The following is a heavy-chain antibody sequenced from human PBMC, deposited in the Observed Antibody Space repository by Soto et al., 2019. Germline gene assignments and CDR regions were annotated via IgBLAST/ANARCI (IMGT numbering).Heavy chain of an antibody. J-gene: IGHJ6*03. CDR3: ARVSAEPTKWFGELLPGDYYYYYYMDV. D-gene: IGHD3-10*01. Sequence: GGSLRLSCAASGFTFSSYWMSWVRQAPGKGLEWVANIKQDGSEKYYVDSVKGRFPISRDKAKNSLYLEMNSLRAEDTAVYYCARVSAEPTKWFGELLPGDYYYYYYMDVWGKGTTVTVSS. CDR2: IKQDGSEK. CDR1: GFTFSSYW. V-gene: IGHV3-7*01.